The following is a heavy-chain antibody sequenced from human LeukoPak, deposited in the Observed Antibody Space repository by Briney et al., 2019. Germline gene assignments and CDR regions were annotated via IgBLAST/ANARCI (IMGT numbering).Heavy chain of an antibody. J-gene: IGHJ4*02. Sequence: GGSLRLSCAAYGFTFGSYAMSWVRQAPGKGLEWVSAISGSGGSTYYADSVKGRFTISRDNSKNTLYLQMNSLRAEDTAVYYCANLGVGATYDYWGQGTLVTVSS. CDR1: GFTFGSYA. D-gene: IGHD1-26*01. V-gene: IGHV3-23*01. CDR3: ANLGVGATYDY. CDR2: ISGSGGST.